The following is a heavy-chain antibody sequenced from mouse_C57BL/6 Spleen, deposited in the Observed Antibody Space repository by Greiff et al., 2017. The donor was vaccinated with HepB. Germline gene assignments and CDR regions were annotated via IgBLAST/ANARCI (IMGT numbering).Heavy chain of an antibody. CDR2: IYPRSGNT. J-gene: IGHJ4*01. CDR3: ARQLRLPYYYAMDY. Sequence: QVQLQQSGAELARPGASVKLSCKASGYTFTSYGISWVKQRTGQGLEWIGEIYPRSGNTYYNEKLKGKATLTADKSSSTAYMELRSLTSEDSAVYFCARQLRLPYYYAMDYWGQGTSVTVSS. D-gene: IGHD3-2*02. CDR1: GYTFTSYG. V-gene: IGHV1-81*01.